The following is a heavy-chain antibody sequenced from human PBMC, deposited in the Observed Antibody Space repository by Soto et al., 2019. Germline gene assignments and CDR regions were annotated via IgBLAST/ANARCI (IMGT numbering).Heavy chain of an antibody. CDR3: ARAGSSSLGYYYYYGMDV. CDR2: ISSSGSTI. Sequence: GGSLRLSCAASGFTFSDYYMSWIRQAPGKGLEWVSYISSSGSTIYYADSVKGRFTISRDNAKNSLYLQMNSLRAEDTAVYYCARAGSSSLGYYYYYGMDVWGQGTTVTVSS. CDR1: GFTFSDYY. V-gene: IGHV3-11*01. D-gene: IGHD6-6*01. J-gene: IGHJ6*02.